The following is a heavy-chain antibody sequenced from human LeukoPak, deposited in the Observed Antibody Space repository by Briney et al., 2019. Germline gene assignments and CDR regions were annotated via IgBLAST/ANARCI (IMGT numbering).Heavy chain of an antibody. CDR3: VKDWGVLPDYTADGFDI. Sequence: GGSLRLSCAASRFIFSTYGMHWVRQAPGEGLEWVAFIRPDGSNEYYAASVRGRFAISRDNSQNTLHLQMNSLRLEDTAVYYCVKDWGVLPDYTADGFDIWGPGTMVTVSS. D-gene: IGHD3-10*01. J-gene: IGHJ3*02. CDR1: RFIFSTYG. V-gene: IGHV3-30*02. CDR2: IRPDGSNE.